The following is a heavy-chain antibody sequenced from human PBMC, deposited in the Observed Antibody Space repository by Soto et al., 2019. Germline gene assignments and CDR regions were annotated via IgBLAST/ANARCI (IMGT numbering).Heavy chain of an antibody. J-gene: IGHJ6*02. V-gene: IGHV4-39*01. Sequence: SETLSLTCTVSGGSISSSRCHWGWIRQPPGKGLEWIGSNSGSTYYNPSLKSRVTISVDTSKNQFSLKLSSVTAADTAVYYCASQNNPYYYYGMDVWGQGTTVTVSS. CDR1: GGSISSSRCH. D-gene: IGHD1-1*01. CDR2: NSGST. CDR3: ASQNNPYYYYGMDV.